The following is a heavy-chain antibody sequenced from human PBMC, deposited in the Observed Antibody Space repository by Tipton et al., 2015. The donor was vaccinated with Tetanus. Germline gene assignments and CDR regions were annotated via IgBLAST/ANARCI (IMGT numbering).Heavy chain of an antibody. J-gene: IGHJ6*02. V-gene: IGHV4-39*01. Sequence: TLSLTCTVSRGSISRDIYNWGWIRQPPGRGLQWIGNINYYGTTYYSPSLESRVTMSVDPPKNQFSLHLTSATAADTAVYYCARVGFFKYSSSYYYDYYGMDVWGPGTTITVSS. CDR1: RGSISRDIYN. D-gene: IGHD6-13*01. CDR2: INYYGTT. CDR3: ARVGFFKYSSSYYYDYYGMDV.